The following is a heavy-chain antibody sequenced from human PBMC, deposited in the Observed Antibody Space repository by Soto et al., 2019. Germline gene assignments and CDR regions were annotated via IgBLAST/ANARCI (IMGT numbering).Heavy chain of an antibody. CDR3: AREYGYFDS. V-gene: IGHV4-61*01. CDR1: GGSFKSGSYS. CDR2: VYHTGRT. Sequence: ASETLSLPCTVSGGSFKSGSYSWRWIRQPPGKGLEWIGDVYHTGRTSYNPSLKSRFSISIDTSKNQFSLNLDSVTAADTAVYFCAREYGYFDSWGQGTLVTVSS. J-gene: IGHJ4*03. D-gene: IGHD2-8*01.